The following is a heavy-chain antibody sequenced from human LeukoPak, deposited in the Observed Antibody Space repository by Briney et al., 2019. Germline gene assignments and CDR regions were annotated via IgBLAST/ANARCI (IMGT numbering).Heavy chain of an antibody. CDR3: ARSGSRRGYSGYDGGWFDP. J-gene: IGHJ5*02. CDR1: GYTFTSYD. V-gene: IGHV1-8*01. Sequence: ASVKVSCKASGYTFTSYDINWVRQATGQGLEWMGWMNPSSGNTGYAQKFQGRVTMTRNTSISTAYMELSSLRSEDTAVYYCARSGSRRGYSGYDGGWFDPWGQGTLVTVSS. CDR2: MNPSSGNT. D-gene: IGHD5-12*01.